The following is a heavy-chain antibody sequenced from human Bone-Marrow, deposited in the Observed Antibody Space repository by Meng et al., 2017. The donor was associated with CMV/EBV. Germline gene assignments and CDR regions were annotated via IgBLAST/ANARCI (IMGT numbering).Heavy chain of an antibody. CDR2: INHSGST. D-gene: IGHD6-19*01. Sequence: SQTLSLTCAVYGGSFCGYYWSWIRQPPGKGLEWIGEINHSGSTNYNPSLKSRVTISVDTSKNQFSLKLSSVTAADTAVYYCARRYSSGWYDHWGQGTLVTVSS. V-gene: IGHV4-34*01. J-gene: IGHJ4*02. CDR1: GGSFCGYY. CDR3: ARRYSSGWYDH.